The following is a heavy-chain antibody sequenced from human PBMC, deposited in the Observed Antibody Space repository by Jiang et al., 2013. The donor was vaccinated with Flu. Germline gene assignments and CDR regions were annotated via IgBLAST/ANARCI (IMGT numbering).Heavy chain of an antibody. CDR2: INSDGSST. CDR3: ARGYYYDSSGLLFDP. J-gene: IGHJ5*02. CDR1: GFTFSSYW. D-gene: IGHD3-22*01. Sequence: GSLRLSCAASGFTFSSYWMHWVRQAPGKGLVWVSRINSDGSSTSYADSVKGRFTISRDNAKNTLYLQMNSLRAEDTAVYYCARGYYYDSSGLLFDPWGQGTLVTVSS. V-gene: IGHV3-74*01.